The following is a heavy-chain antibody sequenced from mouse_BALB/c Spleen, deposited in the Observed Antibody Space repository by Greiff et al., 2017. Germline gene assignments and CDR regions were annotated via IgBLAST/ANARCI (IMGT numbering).Heavy chain of an antibody. CDR1: GFNIKDYY. Sequence: EVQLVESGAELVRPGALVKLSCKASGFNIKDYYMHWVKQRPEQGLEWIGWIDPENGNTIYDPKFQGKASITADTSSNTAYLQLSSLTSEDTAVYYCARHYGNYVGFAYWGQGTLVTVSA. CDR2: IDPENGNT. D-gene: IGHD2-1*01. V-gene: IGHV14-1*02. J-gene: IGHJ3*01. CDR3: ARHYGNYVGFAY.